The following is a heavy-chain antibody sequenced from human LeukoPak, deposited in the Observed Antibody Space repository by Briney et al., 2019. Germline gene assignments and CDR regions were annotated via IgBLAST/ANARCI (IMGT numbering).Heavy chain of an antibody. CDR3: AIYGSGSYYNRFDY. CDR1: GGTFISYA. D-gene: IGHD3-10*01. J-gene: IGHJ4*02. Sequence: ASVKVSRKASGGTFISYASSWVRQAPGQGLEWMGGIIPIFGTANYAQRFQGRVTITADESTSTAYMELSSLRSEDTAVYYCAIYGSGSYYNRFDYWGQGTLVTVSS. V-gene: IGHV1-69*13. CDR2: IIPIFGTA.